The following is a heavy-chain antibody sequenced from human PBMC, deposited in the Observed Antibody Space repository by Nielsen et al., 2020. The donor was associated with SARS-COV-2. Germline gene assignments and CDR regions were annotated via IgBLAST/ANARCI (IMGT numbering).Heavy chain of an antibody. D-gene: IGHD3-10*01. Sequence: ASVKVSCKASGCTFTSYGISWVRQAPGQGLEWMGWISAYNGNTNYAQKFQGRVTITADESTSTAYMELSSLRSEDTAVYYCATLRRGSGTNLGWFDPWGQGTLVTVSS. CDR2: ISAYNGNT. CDR3: ATLRRGSGTNLGWFDP. V-gene: IGHV1-18*01. J-gene: IGHJ5*02. CDR1: GCTFTSYG.